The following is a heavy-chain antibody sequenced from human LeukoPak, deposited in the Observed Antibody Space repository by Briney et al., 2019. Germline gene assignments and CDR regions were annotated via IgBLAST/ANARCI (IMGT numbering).Heavy chain of an antibody. CDR2: INHSGST. CDR1: GGSFSGYY. V-gene: IGHV4-34*01. D-gene: IGHD3-22*01. CDR3: ARARSQYYYDSSGYYLDY. J-gene: IGHJ4*02. Sequence: SETLSLTCAVYGGSFSGYYWSWIRQPPGKGLEWIGEINHSGSTNYNPSLKSRVTISVDTSKNQFSLKLSSVTAADTAVYYCARARSQYYYDSSGYYLDYWGQGTLSPSPQ.